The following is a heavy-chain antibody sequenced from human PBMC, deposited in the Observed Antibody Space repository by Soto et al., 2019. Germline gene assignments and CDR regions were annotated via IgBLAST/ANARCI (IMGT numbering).Heavy chain of an antibody. CDR2: TYYRSRWYN. CDR1: GDSVSSNSAA. Sequence: SQTLSLTCAISGDSVSSNSAAWNWIRQSPSRGLEWLGRTYYRSRWYNDYAVSVRSRITVNADTSKNQFSLRLNSVTPEDTAVYYCAGTSSLQRYHLAVWDKGTTVTVSS. V-gene: IGHV6-1*01. J-gene: IGHJ6*03. CDR3: AGTSSLQRYHLAV. D-gene: IGHD1-7*01.